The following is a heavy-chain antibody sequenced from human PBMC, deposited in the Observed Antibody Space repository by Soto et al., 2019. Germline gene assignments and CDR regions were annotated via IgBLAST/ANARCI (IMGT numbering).Heavy chain of an antibody. Sequence: SETLSLTCTVSGGSISSYYWSWIRQPPGKGLEWIGYFYYSGSTNYNPSLKSRVTISVDTSKNQFSLKLSSVTAADTAVYYCARRYGYYFDYWGQGTLVTVSS. V-gene: IGHV4-59*01. J-gene: IGHJ4*02. CDR2: FYYSGST. CDR3: ARRYGYYFDY. CDR1: GGSISSYY. D-gene: IGHD3-9*01.